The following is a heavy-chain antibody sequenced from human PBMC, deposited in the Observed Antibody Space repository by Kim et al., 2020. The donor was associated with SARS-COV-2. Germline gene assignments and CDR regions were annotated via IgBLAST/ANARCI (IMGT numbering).Heavy chain of an antibody. V-gene: IGHV3-7*01. D-gene: IGHD3-9*01. Sequence: GGSLRLSCAASGFTFSSYWMSWVRQAPGKGLEWVANIKQDGSEKYYVDSVKGRFTISRDNAKNSLYLQMNSLRAEDTAVYYCARDDYGPELRYFDWLSSPGGGGMDVWGQGTTVTVSS. J-gene: IGHJ6*02. CDR2: IKQDGSEK. CDR3: ARDDYGPELRYFDWLSSPGGGGMDV. CDR1: GFTFSSYW.